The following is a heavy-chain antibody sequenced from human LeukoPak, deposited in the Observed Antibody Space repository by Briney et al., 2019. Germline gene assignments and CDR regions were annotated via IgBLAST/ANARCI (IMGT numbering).Heavy chain of an antibody. Sequence: PGGSLKLSCAASGFTFSGSAMHWVRQASGKGLEWVGRIRSKANSYATAYAASVKGRFTISRDDSKNKAYLQMNSLKTEDTAVYYCTRNIVVVPAAFDAFDIWGQGTMVTVSS. CDR2: IRSKANSYAT. CDR1: GFTFSGSA. CDR3: TRNIVVVPAAFDAFDI. V-gene: IGHV3-73*01. D-gene: IGHD2-2*01. J-gene: IGHJ3*02.